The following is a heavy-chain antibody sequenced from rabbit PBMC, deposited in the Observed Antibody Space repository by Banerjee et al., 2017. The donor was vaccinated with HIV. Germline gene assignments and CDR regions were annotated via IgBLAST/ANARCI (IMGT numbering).Heavy chain of an antibody. D-gene: IGHD7-1*01. CDR3: ARDVFGTSTGSNL. CDR1: AFDFSSNA. Sequence: SLEESGGDLVKPGASLTLTCTASAFDFSSNAVCWVRQAPGKGLEWIACIYTGSSGKTHYASWAKGRFTISKTSSTTVTLQMTSLTAADTATYFCARDVFGTSTGSNLWGQGTLVTVS. J-gene: IGHJ4*01. V-gene: IGHV1S40*01. CDR2: IYTGSSGKT.